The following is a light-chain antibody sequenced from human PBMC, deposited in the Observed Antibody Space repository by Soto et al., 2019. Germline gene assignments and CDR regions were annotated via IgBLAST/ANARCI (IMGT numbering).Light chain of an antibody. Sequence: QSALTQPASVSGSPGQSITISCAGTNSDVGGYAYVSWYQQHPGKAPKVMIYDVSNRPSGVSNRFSGSKSGNTASLTISGPQAEDEADYYCSSYTTSSTLVVFGGGTKLTVL. CDR1: NSDVGGYAY. J-gene: IGLJ2*01. CDR3: SSYTTSSTLVV. CDR2: DVS. V-gene: IGLV2-14*01.